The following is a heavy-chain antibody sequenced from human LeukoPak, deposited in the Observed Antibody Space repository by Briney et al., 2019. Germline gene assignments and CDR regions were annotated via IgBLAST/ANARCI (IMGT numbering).Heavy chain of an antibody. CDR1: GFTFSNAW. CDR3: TTDYGSGSYHYFNY. V-gene: IGHV3-15*01. D-gene: IGHD3-10*01. CDR2: IKSKTDGGTT. J-gene: IGHJ4*02. Sequence: GGSLRLSCAASGFTFSNAWMSWVRQAPGKGLEWVGRIKSKTDGGTTDYAAPVKGRFAISRDDSKNTLYLQMNSLKTEDTDVYYCTTDYGSGSYHYFNYWGQGTLVTVS.